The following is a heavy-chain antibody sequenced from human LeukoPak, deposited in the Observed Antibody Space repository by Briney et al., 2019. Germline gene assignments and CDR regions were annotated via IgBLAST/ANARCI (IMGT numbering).Heavy chain of an antibody. J-gene: IGHJ3*02. D-gene: IGHD2-15*01. CDR3: ARGRYCSADICSGGDAFDI. CDR2: IYTGGST. V-gene: IGHV4-4*07. CDR1: GGSINNYY. Sequence: SETLSLTCTVSGGSINNYYWSWIRQPAGKGLEWIGRIYTGGSTNYNPSLKSRVTMSVDTSKNQFSLKLSSVTAADTAVYYCARGRYCSADICSGGDAFDIWGQGTMVSVSS.